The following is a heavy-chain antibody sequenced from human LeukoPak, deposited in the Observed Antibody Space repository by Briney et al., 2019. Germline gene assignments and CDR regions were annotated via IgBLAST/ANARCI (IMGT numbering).Heavy chain of an antibody. V-gene: IGHV4-34*01. J-gene: IGHJ6*03. Sequence: SETLSLTCAVYGGSFSGYYWSWIRQPPGKGLEWIGEINHSGSTNYNPSLKSRVTISVDTSKNQFSLKLSSVTAADTAVYYCARLDYDILTGYYYYYMDVWGKGTTVTISS. CDR3: ARLDYDILTGYYYYYMDV. CDR1: GGSFSGYY. CDR2: INHSGST. D-gene: IGHD3-9*01.